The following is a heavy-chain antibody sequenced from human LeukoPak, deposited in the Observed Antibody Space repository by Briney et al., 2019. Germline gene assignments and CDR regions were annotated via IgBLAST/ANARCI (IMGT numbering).Heavy chain of an antibody. CDR1: GGSFSGYY. CDR2: INHSGST. Sequence: SETLSLTCAVYGGSFSGYYWSWIRQPPGKGLEWIGEINHSGSTNYNPSLKSRVTISVDTSKNQFSLKLSSVTAADTAVYYCAREPSDYHGSGRFDPWGQGTLVTVSS. J-gene: IGHJ5*02. V-gene: IGHV4-34*01. CDR3: AREPSDYHGSGRFDP. D-gene: IGHD3-10*01.